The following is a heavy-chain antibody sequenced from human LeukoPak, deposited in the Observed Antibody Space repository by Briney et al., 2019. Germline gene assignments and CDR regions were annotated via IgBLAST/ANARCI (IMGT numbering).Heavy chain of an antibody. CDR2: ISAYNGNT. D-gene: IGHD3-22*01. J-gene: IGHJ4*02. Sequence: ASVKVSCKAFGYTFTSYGISWVRQAPGQGLEWMGWISAYNGNTNYAQKLQGRVTMTTDTSTSTAYMELRSLRSDDTAVYYCAISRYYYDSSGTVTNWGQGTLVTVSS. V-gene: IGHV1-18*01. CDR1: GYTFTSYG. CDR3: AISRYYYDSSGTVTN.